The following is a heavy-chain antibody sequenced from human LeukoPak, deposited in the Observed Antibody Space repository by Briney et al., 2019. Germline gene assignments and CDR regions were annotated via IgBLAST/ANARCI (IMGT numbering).Heavy chain of an antibody. D-gene: IGHD5-18*01. CDR1: GFTFSSYA. CDR3: AREVDTAMVKDPYFDY. Sequence: PGGSLRLSCAASGFTFSSYAMSWVRQAPGKGLEWVSSISGGSSYIYYADSVKGRFTISRDNAKNSLYLQMNSLRVEDTAVYYCAREVDTAMVKDPYFDYWGQGTLVTVSS. CDR2: ISGGSSYI. V-gene: IGHV3-21*01. J-gene: IGHJ4*02.